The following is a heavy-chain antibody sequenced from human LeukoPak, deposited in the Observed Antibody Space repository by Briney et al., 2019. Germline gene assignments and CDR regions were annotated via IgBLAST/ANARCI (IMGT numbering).Heavy chain of an antibody. J-gene: IGHJ3*02. V-gene: IGHV3-9*01. CDR1: GFTFHDSA. CDR2: ISWNSITI. D-gene: IGHD3-10*01. Sequence: PGGSLRLSCAASGFTFHDSAMHWVRQPPGKGLEWVSGISWNSITIIYADSVRGRFTISRDNAKNSLYLQMNSLRAEDTALYYCVRRGQVGAFDIWGQGTMVTISS. CDR3: VRRGQVGAFDI.